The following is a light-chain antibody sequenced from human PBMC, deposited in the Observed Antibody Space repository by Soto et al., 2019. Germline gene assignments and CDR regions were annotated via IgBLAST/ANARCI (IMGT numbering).Light chain of an antibody. J-gene: IGLJ3*02. Sequence: QSALTQPRSVSGSPGQSVTISCTGTSGDVGAYDRVSWYQHHPTKAPKLIIYDVTNRPSGVPYRFSGSKSGSTASLTISGLHAEDEADYYCCSHAGGSSWVFGGGTKLTVL. CDR3: CSHAGGSSWV. V-gene: IGLV2-11*01. CDR1: SGDVGAYDR. CDR2: DVT.